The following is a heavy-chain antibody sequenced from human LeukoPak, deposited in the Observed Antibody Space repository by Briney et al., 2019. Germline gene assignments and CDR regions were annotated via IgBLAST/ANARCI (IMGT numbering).Heavy chain of an antibody. J-gene: IGHJ4*02. Sequence: KTGGSLRLSCAASGFTFSDYYMSWIRQPPGKGLEWVSYISSSGTTIYYADSVRGRFTVSRDNAKNSLYLQMDSLSAEDTAVHYCASLRGVNRWGQGTLVTVSS. V-gene: IGHV3-11*01. D-gene: IGHD3-10*01. CDR2: ISSSGTTI. CDR3: ASLRGVNR. CDR1: GFTFSDYY.